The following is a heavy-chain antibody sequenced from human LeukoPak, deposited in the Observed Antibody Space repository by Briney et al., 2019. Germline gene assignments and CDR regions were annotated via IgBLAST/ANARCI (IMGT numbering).Heavy chain of an antibody. CDR2: IRYDGSNK. CDR1: GFTFSSYG. CDR3: AKDTLWFGELYSGFDY. J-gene: IGHJ4*02. Sequence: AGSLRLSCAASGFTFSSYGMHWVRQAPGKGLEWVAFIRYDGSNKYYADSVKGRFTISRDNSKNTLYLKMNSLRAEDTAVYYCAKDTLWFGELYSGFDYGGQGTLVTVSS. D-gene: IGHD3-10*01. V-gene: IGHV3-30*02.